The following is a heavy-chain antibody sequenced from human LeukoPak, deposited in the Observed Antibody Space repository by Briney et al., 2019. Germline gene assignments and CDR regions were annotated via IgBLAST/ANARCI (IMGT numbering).Heavy chain of an antibody. J-gene: IGHJ4*02. CDR3: ARRYCSGGSCYDY. CDR1: GYSFTSYW. D-gene: IGHD2-15*01. Sequence: GESLKISCKGSGYSFTSYWIGWVRQMPGKGLEWMGIIYPGDSDTRYSLSFQGQVTISADKSINTAYLQWSSLKASDTAMYYCARRYCSGGSCYDYWGQGTLVTVSS. CDR2: IYPGDSDT. V-gene: IGHV5-51*01.